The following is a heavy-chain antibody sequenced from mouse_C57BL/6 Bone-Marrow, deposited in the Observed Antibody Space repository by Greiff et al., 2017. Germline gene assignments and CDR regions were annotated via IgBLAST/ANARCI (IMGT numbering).Heavy chain of an antibody. J-gene: IGHJ2*01. Sequence: EVMLVESGGGLVQPGGSLSLSCAASGFTFTDYYMRWVRQPPGKALEWLGFIRNKANGYTTAYSASVKGRLTISRDNSQSILYLQMNALRAEDSATYYCARYTPDGYYPYWGQGTTLTVSS. CDR3: ARYTPDGYYPY. V-gene: IGHV7-3*01. CDR1: GFTFTDYY. CDR2: IRNKANGYTT. D-gene: IGHD2-3*01.